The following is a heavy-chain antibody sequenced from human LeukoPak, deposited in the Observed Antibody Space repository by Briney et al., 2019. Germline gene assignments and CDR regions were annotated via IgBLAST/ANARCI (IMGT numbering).Heavy chain of an antibody. J-gene: IGHJ3*02. Sequence: SETLSLTCAVYGGSFSGYYWSWIRQPPGKGLEWIGEINHSGSTNYNPSLKSRVTISVDTSKNQFSLKLSSVTAADTAVYYCARERFLRPYAFDIWGQGTMVTVSS. CDR3: ARERFLRPYAFDI. CDR2: INHSGST. D-gene: IGHD3-3*01. CDR1: GGSFSGYY. V-gene: IGHV4-34*01.